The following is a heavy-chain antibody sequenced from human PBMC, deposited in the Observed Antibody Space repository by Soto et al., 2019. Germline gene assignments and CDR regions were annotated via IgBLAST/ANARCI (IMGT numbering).Heavy chain of an antibody. CDR3: ARGHPRWYHDSSGYHSDAFDI. J-gene: IGHJ3*02. D-gene: IGHD3-22*01. CDR1: GFTFSSYD. CDR2: IGTAGDT. V-gene: IGHV3-13*01. Sequence: LRLSCAASGFTFSSYDMHWVRQATGKGLEWVSAIGTAGDTYYPGSVKGRFTISRENAKNSLYLQMNSLRAGDTAVYYCARGHPRWYHDSSGYHSDAFDIWGQGTMVTVSS.